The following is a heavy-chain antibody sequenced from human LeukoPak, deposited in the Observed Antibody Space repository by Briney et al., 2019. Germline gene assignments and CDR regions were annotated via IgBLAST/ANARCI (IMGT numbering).Heavy chain of an antibody. D-gene: IGHD5-18*01. CDR2: ISAYNGNT. J-gene: IGHJ4*02. Sequence: ASVKVSCKASGYTFTGYYMHWVRQAPGQGLEWMGWISAYNGNTNYAQKFQGRVTITADESTSTAYMELSSLRSEDTAVYYCARGSVTAMVRSPFDYWGQGTLVTVSS. V-gene: IGHV1-18*04. CDR3: ARGSVTAMVRSPFDY. CDR1: GYTFTGYY.